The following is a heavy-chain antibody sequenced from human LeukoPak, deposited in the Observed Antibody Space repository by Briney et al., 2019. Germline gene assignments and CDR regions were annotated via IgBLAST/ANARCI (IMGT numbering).Heavy chain of an antibody. CDR3: AKGQEVLLWFGELSLDY. CDR1: GFTFSSYA. J-gene: IGHJ4*02. D-gene: IGHD3-10*01. Sequence: QSGGSLRLSCAASGFTFSSYAMSWVRQAPGKGLEWVSAISGSGGSTYYADSVKGRFTISRDNSKNTLYLQMNSLRAEDTAVYYCAKGQEVLLWFGELSLDYWGQGTLVTVSS. CDR2: ISGSGGST. V-gene: IGHV3-23*01.